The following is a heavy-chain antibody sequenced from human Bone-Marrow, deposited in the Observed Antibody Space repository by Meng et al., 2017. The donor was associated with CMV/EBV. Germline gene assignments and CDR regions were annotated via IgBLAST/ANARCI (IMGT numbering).Heavy chain of an antibody. CDR2: ISSSSSYI. CDR3: AREEGYCSSTSCYGYYYYYGMDV. Sequence: GESLKISCAASGFTFSSYSMNWVRQAPGKELEWVSSISSSSSYIYYADSVKGRFTISRDNAKNSLYLQMNSLRAEDTAVYYCAREEGYCSSTSCYGYYYYYGMDVWGQGTTVTVSS. CDR1: GFTFSSYS. D-gene: IGHD2-2*01. V-gene: IGHV3-21*01. J-gene: IGHJ6*02.